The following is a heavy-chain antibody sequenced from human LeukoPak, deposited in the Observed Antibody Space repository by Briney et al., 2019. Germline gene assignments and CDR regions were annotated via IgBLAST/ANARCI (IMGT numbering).Heavy chain of an antibody. CDR1: GGSFSGYY. J-gene: IGHJ4*02. D-gene: IGHD5-18*01. CDR2: INHSGST. V-gene: IGHV4-34*01. Sequence: SETLSLTCAVYGGSFSGYYWSWIRQPPGKGLEWIGEINHSGSTNYNPSLKSRVTISVDTSKNQFSLKLSSVTAADTAVYYCARGDFGYSYGYYRATPGFDYRGQGTLVTVSS. CDR3: ARGDFGYSYGYYRATPGFDY.